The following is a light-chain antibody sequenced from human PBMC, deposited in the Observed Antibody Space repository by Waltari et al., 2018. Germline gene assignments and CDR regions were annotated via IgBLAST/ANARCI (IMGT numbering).Light chain of an antibody. CDR1: QRIGSS. CDR2: RAS. CDR3: QQYNNWPPGT. V-gene: IGKV3-15*01. J-gene: IGKJ1*01. Sequence: ETVVTQSPATLSMSPGERATLSCKTRQRIGSSLAWYQQRPSQAPRVLIYRASTRATGIPDMFSGSGSETEFTLTISSLQSEDIAVYYCQQYNNWPPGTFGQGTKVEI.